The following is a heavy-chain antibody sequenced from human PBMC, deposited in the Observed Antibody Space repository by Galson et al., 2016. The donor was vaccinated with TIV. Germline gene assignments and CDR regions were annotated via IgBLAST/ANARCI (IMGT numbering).Heavy chain of an antibody. CDR1: GRPFSTYY. D-gene: IGHD3-3*01. Sequence: ETLSLTCAVNGRPFSTYYWSWIRQYPGKGLEWIGEINHSGSSNYNPSLKSRVSISVDTSKNQFSLNLTSVTAADTAVYYCARGPSNYNFWSGYSHKWFDPWGQGTLVTVSS. CDR2: INHSGSS. J-gene: IGHJ5*02. CDR3: ARGPSNYNFWSGYSHKWFDP. V-gene: IGHV4-34*01.